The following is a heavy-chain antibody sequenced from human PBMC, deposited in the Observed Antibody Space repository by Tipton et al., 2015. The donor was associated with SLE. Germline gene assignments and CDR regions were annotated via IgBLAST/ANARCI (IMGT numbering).Heavy chain of an antibody. J-gene: IGHJ4*02. D-gene: IGHD5-24*01. CDR1: GDSIRRIGYY. Sequence: TLSLTCTVSGDSIRRIGYYWDWIRQSPGKGLEWIVNMYHSGTTYYNPSLKSRVTISLDMSKNQYSLRMKSVTAADTAVYYCVREGGMRGHNTDWGQGIRVTASS. V-gene: IGHV4-39*07. CDR3: VREGGMRGHNTD. CDR2: MYHSGTT.